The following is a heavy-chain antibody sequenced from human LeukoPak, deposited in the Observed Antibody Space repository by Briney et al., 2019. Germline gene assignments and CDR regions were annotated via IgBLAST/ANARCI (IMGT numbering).Heavy chain of an antibody. CDR2: ITNDGDKR. D-gene: IGHD3-10*01. V-gene: IGHV3-21*04. J-gene: IGHJ4*02. Sequence: GGSLRLSCEASGLSFRSYIMNWVRRTPGKGLEWIASITNDGDKRYYADSVKGRFIISRDNAKKSLSLQINSLTADDTAVYFCAGGANYPDYWGQGTLVTVSS. CDR1: GLSFRSYI. CDR3: AGGANYPDY.